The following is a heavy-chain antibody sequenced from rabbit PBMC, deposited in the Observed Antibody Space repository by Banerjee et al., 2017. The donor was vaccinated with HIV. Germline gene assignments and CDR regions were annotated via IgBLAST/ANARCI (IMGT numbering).Heavy chain of an antibody. CDR3: ARLGAVDSTYWTSYYFNL. Sequence: QQQLEEFGGGLVQPGASLTLTCTASGLSFSSRSWLCWVRQAPGKGLEWIGCMMFNNDKTYYASWAKGRFTISKISSTTVTLQMTSLTVADTATYFCARLGAVDSTYWTSYYFNLWGQGTLVTVS. J-gene: IGHJ4*01. CDR2: MMFNNDKT. V-gene: IGHV1S45*01. CDR1: GLSFSSRSW. D-gene: IGHD8-1*01.